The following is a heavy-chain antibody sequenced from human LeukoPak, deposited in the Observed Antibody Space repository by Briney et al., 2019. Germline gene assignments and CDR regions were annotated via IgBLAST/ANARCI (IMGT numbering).Heavy chain of an antibody. V-gene: IGHV1-69*05. D-gene: IGHD6-19*01. CDR3: ARGSSGYSSGWIDY. CDR1: GGTFSSYA. J-gene: IGHJ4*02. Sequence: SVKVSCKASGGTFSSYAISWVRQAPGQGLDWMGGIIPIFGTANYAQKFQGRVTITTDESTSTAYMELSSLRSEDTAVYYCARGSSGYSSGWIDYWGQGTLVTVSS. CDR2: IIPIFGTA.